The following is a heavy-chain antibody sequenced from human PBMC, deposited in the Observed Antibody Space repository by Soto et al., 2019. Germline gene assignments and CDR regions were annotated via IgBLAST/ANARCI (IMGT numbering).Heavy chain of an antibody. CDR2: IRHYGSNP. J-gene: IGHJ6*02. V-gene: IGHV3-33*01. CDR3: ARVREMLGSYYYYDMVL. Sequence: QVKLVESGGGVVQPGRSLRLSCAASGYTFSNHAMHWVRQAPGKGLEWVAVIRHYGSNPYYADSVKGRITIFRDNNRETLYLHMHSLRVADTPVFYCARVREMLGSYYYYDMVLWTQASTVTVSS. CDR1: GYTFSNHA. D-gene: IGHD2-8*01.